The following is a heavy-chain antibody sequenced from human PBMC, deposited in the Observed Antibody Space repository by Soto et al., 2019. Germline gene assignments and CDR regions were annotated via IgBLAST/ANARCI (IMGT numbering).Heavy chain of an antibody. Sequence: SETLSLTCTVSGGSVSSGSYYWSWIRQPPGKGLEWIGYMYYSGSTKYNPSLRSRVTISVDTSKNQFSLKLSSVTAADTAVYYCARGLPQYYYDSSGYYSDYWGQGTLVTVSS. J-gene: IGHJ4*02. V-gene: IGHV4-61*01. CDR2: MYYSGST. CDR1: GGSVSSGSYY. D-gene: IGHD3-22*01. CDR3: ARGLPQYYYDSSGYYSDY.